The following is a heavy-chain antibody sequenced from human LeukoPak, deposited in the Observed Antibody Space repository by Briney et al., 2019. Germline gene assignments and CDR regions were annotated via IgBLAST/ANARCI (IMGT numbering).Heavy chain of an antibody. V-gene: IGHV1-69*04. D-gene: IGHD3-16*01. CDR2: IIPILGIT. J-gene: IGHJ4*02. Sequence: GAPVKVSCKASGGTFSSYAISWVRQAPGQGLEWMGRIIPILGITKYAKKSQGRVTITADKSTSTAYMELSSLRSDDTAVYYCARDPSGGYVPYFDYWGQGTLVTVSS. CDR3: ARDPSGGYVPYFDY. CDR1: GGTFSSYA.